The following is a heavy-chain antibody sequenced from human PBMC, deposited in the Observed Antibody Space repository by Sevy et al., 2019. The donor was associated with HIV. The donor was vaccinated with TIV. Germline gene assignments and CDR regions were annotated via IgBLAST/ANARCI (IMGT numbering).Heavy chain of an antibody. D-gene: IGHD4-17*01. J-gene: IGHJ4*02. CDR3: ARDLPPSATTVAHFDY. V-gene: IGHV3-48*03. CDR1: GFTFSSYE. CDR2: ISNSGTTI. Sequence: GGSLRLSCAASGFTFSSYEMNWVRQAPGKGLEWVSYISNSGTTISYADSVRGGFSISRDNARNTLYLQMNSLRAEDTAVYYCARDLPPSATTVAHFDYWGQGTLVTVSS.